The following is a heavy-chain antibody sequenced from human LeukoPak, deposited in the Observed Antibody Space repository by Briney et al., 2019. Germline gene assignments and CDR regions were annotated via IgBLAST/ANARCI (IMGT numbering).Heavy chain of an antibody. Sequence: PGGSLRLSCAASGFTFSDYYMSWIRQAPGKGLEWVSYISSSGSTIYYADSVKGRFTISRDNAKNSLYLQMNSLRAEDTAVYYCARDEGSGSYNTLFDYWGQGTLVTVSS. D-gene: IGHD3-10*01. J-gene: IGHJ4*02. CDR3: ARDEGSGSYNTLFDY. V-gene: IGHV3-11*01. CDR2: ISSSGSTI. CDR1: GFTFSDYY.